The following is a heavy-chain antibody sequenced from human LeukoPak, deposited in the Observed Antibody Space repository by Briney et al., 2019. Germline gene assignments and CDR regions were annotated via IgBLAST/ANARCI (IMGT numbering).Heavy chain of an antibody. Sequence: SETLSLTCTVSGGSISSTSYYWGWIRQSPGKGLEWIGSIYHSGSTYYNPSLKSRVTISVDTSKNQFSLKLSSVTAADTAVYYCARHNPIDQWGQGTLVTVSS. J-gene: IGHJ4*02. CDR2: IYHSGST. D-gene: IGHD1-14*01. CDR3: ARHNPIDQ. CDR1: GGSISSTSYY. V-gene: IGHV4-39*01.